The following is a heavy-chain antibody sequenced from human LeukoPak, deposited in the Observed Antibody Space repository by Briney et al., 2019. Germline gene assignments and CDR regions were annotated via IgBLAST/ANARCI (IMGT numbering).Heavy chain of an antibody. Sequence: PSETLSITCAVYGGSFIGYYWRWIRQPPGKGLEWIGGINHSGSTNYNPSLKSRVTISVVTSKNQFSLKLGSVNATDTAVYYCARGRIGRFGGFDYWGQGTLVTVSS. CDR1: GGSFIGYY. J-gene: IGHJ4*02. V-gene: IGHV4-34*01. D-gene: IGHD3-10*01. CDR3: ARGRIGRFGGFDY. CDR2: INHSGST.